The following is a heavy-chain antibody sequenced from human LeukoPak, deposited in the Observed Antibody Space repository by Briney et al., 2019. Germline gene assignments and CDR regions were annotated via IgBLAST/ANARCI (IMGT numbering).Heavy chain of an antibody. J-gene: IGHJ6*03. V-gene: IGHV4-59*01. CDR3: ARVHYDYVWGSYYYYMDV. CDR2: IYYSGST. CDR1: VGSISSYY. D-gene: IGHD3-16*01. Sequence: PSETLSLTCAVSVGSISSYYWSWIRQPPGKGLEWIGYIYYSGSTNYNPSLKSRVTISVDTSKIQFSLKLSSVTAADTAVYYCARVHYDYVWGSYYYYMDVWGKGTTVTVSS.